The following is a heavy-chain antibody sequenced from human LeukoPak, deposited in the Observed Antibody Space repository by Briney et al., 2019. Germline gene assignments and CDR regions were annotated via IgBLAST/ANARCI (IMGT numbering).Heavy chain of an antibody. CDR1: GFTFSSYA. V-gene: IGHV3-23*01. J-gene: IGHJ4*02. D-gene: IGHD1-26*01. CDR2: ISGSGGST. CDR3: AKARSGSYYGPRGFDY. Sequence: GGSLRLSCAASGFTFSSYAMSWVRQAPGKGLEWVSAISGSGGSTYYADSVKGRFTISRDNSKNTLYLQMNSLRAEDTAVYYCAKARSGSYYGPRGFDYWGQGTLVTVAS.